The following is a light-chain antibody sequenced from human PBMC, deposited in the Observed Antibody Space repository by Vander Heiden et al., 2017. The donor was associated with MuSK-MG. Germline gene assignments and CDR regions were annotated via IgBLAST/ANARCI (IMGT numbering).Light chain of an antibody. CDR3: CSYAGTYTYV. CDR1: SSDVGGYDY. V-gene: IGLV2-11*01. Sequence: QSALSQPRSVSGSPGQSVTISCTGTSSDVGGYDYVSWYQQHPGKDPKLVIYDVNRRPSGVPDRFSGSKSGNTASLTISGLQAEDEGDYYCCSYAGTYTYVFGTGTQVTVL. J-gene: IGLJ1*01. CDR2: DVN.